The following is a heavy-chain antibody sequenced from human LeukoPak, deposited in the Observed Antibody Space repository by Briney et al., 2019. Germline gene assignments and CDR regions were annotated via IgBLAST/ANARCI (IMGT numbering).Heavy chain of an antibody. Sequence: GGSLRLSCAASGLTISSYSMNWVRQAPGKGLQWVSYISSSSSTIYYADSVKGRFTISRDNAKNSLYLQMNSLRAEDTAVYYCARDNSVRDEAWWFNPWGQGTLVTVSS. D-gene: IGHD5-24*01. CDR3: ARDNSVRDEAWWFNP. V-gene: IGHV3-48*01. CDR2: ISSSSSTI. CDR1: GLTISSYS. J-gene: IGHJ5*02.